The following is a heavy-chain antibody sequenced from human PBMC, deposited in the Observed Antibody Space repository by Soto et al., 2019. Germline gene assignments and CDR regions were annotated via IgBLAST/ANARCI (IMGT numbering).Heavy chain of an antibody. CDR3: ARDNDRLQLGENYYSILDV. D-gene: IGHD1-1*01. V-gene: IGHV1-69*14. J-gene: IGHJ6*02. CDR1: GGTFSTSA. CDR2: IMPVFPTP. Sequence: QVQLVQSGAEVKKPGSSVKVSCKASGGTFSTSAISWVRQAPGQGLEWVGGIMPVFPTPDYAQNFQGRVTISADKSTTNAYLELTSLRADDTAVYYCARDNDRLQLGENYYSILDVWGQGTVITVSS.